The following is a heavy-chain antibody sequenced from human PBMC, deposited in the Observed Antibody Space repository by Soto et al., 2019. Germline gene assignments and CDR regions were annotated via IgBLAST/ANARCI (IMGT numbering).Heavy chain of an antibody. D-gene: IGHD2-15*01. Sequence: SETLSLTCAVYGGSFSGYYWSWIRQPTGKGLEWIGEIYYSGSTNYNPSLKSRVTISVDTSKNQFSLKLSSVTAADTAVYYCARGRAYCSGGSCYSPPWFDPWGQGTLVTVSS. J-gene: IGHJ5*02. V-gene: IGHV4-34*01. CDR1: GGSFSGYY. CDR3: ARGRAYCSGGSCYSPPWFDP. CDR2: IYYSGST.